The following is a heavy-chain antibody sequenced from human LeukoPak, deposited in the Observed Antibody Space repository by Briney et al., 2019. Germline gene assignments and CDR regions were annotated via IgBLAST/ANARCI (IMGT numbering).Heavy chain of an antibody. J-gene: IGHJ6*03. CDR1: GITVSSNY. D-gene: IGHD2-2*02. V-gene: IGHV3-66*02. CDR2: IYSGGAT. CDR3: ARSPYCSSTSCYTWSNVDYYYYMDV. Sequence: GGSLRLSCVASGITVSSNYMSWVRQAPGKGLEWVSIIYSGGATFYADSVKGRFIISRDNSKNTLYLQLNSLRAEDTAVYYCARSPYCSSTSCYTWSNVDYYYYMDVWGKGTTVTVSS.